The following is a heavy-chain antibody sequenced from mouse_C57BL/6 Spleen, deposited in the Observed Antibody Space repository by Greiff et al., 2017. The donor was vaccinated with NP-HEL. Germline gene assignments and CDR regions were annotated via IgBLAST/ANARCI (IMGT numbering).Heavy chain of an antibody. CDR3: ARDYGSMYYFDY. CDR2: IYPRSGNT. J-gene: IGHJ2*01. CDR1: GYTFTSYG. V-gene: IGHV1-81*01. D-gene: IGHD1-1*01. Sequence: QVQLKESGAELARPGASVKLSCKASGYTFTSYGISWVKQRTGQGLEWIGEIYPRSGNTYYNEKFKGKATLTADKSSSTAYMELRSLTSEDSAVYFCARDYGSMYYFDYWGQGTTRTVSS.